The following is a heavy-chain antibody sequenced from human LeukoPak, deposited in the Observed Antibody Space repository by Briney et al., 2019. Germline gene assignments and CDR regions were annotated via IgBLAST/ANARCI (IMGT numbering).Heavy chain of an antibody. D-gene: IGHD6-13*01. CDR1: GHTYTSYG. J-gene: IGHJ4*02. Sequence: ASVKVSCKASGHTYTSYGISWVRQAPGQGLEWMGWISAYNGNTNYAQKLQGRVTMTTDTSTSTAYMELRSLRSDDTAVYYCAREEALGSSDYWGQGTLVTVSS. CDR3: AREEALGSSDY. CDR2: ISAYNGNT. V-gene: IGHV1-18*01.